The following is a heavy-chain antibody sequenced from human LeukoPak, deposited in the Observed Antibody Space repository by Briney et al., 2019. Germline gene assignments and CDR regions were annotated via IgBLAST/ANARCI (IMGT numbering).Heavy chain of an antibody. D-gene: IGHD3-10*01. J-gene: IGHJ4*02. Sequence: GESLKISCKGSGYNFKNYWIGWVRQMPGKGLEWMGIVNPDDSDTIYSPSFQGQVTISADESITTAYRQWSSLKASDTAMYYCARLRWPRGGRSSFDYWGQGALVTVSS. CDR1: GYNFKNYW. CDR3: ARLRWPRGGRSSFDY. V-gene: IGHV5-51*01. CDR2: VNPDDSDT.